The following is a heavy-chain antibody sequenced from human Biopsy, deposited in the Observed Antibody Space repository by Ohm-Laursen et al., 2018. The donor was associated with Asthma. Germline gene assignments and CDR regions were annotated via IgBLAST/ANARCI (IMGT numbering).Heavy chain of an antibody. CDR1: GYPFIGYH. CDR2: INPNIGAT. V-gene: IGHV1-2*06. CDR3: ARGQKSAGDRWFDP. Sequence: GASVKVSCKASGYPFIGYHIHWMRQAPGQGLGWMGRINPNIGATNYAQKFRGRVTMTRDTSISTAYMEVSRLRSDDTAVYYCARGQKSAGDRWFDPWGQGTLVTVSS. J-gene: IGHJ5*02. D-gene: IGHD6-13*01.